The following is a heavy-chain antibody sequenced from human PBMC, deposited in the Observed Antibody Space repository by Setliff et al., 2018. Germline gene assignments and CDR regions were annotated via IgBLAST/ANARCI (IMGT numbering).Heavy chain of an antibody. CDR2: IYYSGST. CDR1: GGSISSHY. V-gene: IGHV4-59*11. D-gene: IGHD3-22*01. Sequence: SETLSLTCTVSGGSISSHYWSWIRQPPGKGLEWIGSIYYSGSTNYNPSLKSRVTISVDTSKNQFSLKLSSVTAADTAVYYCARGFGYYYDSSGYYFHYGMDVWGQGTTVTSP. CDR3: ARGFGYYYDSSGYYFHYGMDV. J-gene: IGHJ6*02.